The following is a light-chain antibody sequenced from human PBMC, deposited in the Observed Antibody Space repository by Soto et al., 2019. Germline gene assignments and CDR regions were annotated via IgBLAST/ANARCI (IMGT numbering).Light chain of an antibody. V-gene: IGLV2-23*01. CDR3: CSFASDSPLV. J-gene: IGLJ3*02. Sequence: QSALTQPASLSGSPGQSITISCTGTNSDIGSYNLVSWYQQYPGKDPTLLIHEASKRPSGVSDRFSASKSGVTASLTISGLQAEDEADYYCCSFASDSPLVFGGGTKVTVL. CDR2: EAS. CDR1: NSDIGSYNL.